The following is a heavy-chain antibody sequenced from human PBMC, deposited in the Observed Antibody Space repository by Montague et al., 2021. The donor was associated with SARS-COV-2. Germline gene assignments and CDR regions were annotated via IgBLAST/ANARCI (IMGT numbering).Heavy chain of an antibody. Sequence: CAISGDSVSSHSATWNWVRQSPSRGREWLGRTYYRSKWYNDYAVSVRGRVTINPDTSKNQFSLQLNSVTPEDTAIYYCTSGREGNYNVMDVWGQGTTVTVSS. CDR3: TSGREGNYNVMDV. D-gene: IGHD1-1*01. CDR1: GDSVSSHSAT. V-gene: IGHV6-1*01. CDR2: TYYRSKWYN. J-gene: IGHJ6*02.